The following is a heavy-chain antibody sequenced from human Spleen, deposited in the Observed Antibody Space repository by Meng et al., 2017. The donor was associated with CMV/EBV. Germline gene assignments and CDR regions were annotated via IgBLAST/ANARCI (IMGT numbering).Heavy chain of an antibody. V-gene: IGHV1-69-2*01. J-gene: IGHJ4*02. CDR2: VDPEDGET. CDR3: ATFPQAWGLGSFDY. D-gene: IGHD7-27*01. CDR1: GYTFTDYY. Sequence: VSGYTFTDYYMHWVQQAPGKGLEWMGLVDPEDGETIYAEKFQGRVTITADTSTDTAYMELSSLRSEDTAVYYCATFPQAWGLGSFDYWGQGTLVTVSS.